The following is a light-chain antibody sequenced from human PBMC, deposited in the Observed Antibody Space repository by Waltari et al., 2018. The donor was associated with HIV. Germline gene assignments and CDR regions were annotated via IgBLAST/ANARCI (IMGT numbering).Light chain of an antibody. CDR2: DVT. CDR3: CSYAGSGTFGV. CDR1: WSDIGRYAL. J-gene: IGLJ3*02. Sequence: QPALTQPASVSGSPGQSITLSCSGTWSDIGRYALVSWYQHFPGKAPNRILYDVTGRPSGVSPRYSGSKSGNTASLVISGLQSEDEADYYCCSYAGSGTFGVFGGGTRLT. V-gene: IGLV2-23*02.